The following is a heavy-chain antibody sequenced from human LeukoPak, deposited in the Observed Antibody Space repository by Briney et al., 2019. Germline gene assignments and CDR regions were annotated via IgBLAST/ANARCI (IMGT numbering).Heavy chain of an antibody. CDR3: ARGGYSYDY. Sequence: GGSLRLSCAASGFTFSTFGMNWVPQAPGKGLEWVSCISGSSSYKDYADSVKGRFTISRYNAKNSLYLQMNSLRAEDTAVYYCARGGYSYDYWGQGTLVTVSS. CDR2: ISGSSSYK. V-gene: IGHV3-21*06. D-gene: IGHD5-18*01. CDR1: GFTFSTFG. J-gene: IGHJ4*02.